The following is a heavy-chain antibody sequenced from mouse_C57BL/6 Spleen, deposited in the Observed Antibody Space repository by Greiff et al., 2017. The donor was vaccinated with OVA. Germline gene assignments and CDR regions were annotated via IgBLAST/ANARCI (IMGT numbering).Heavy chain of an antibody. CDR1: GYAFSSYW. D-gene: IGHD2-3*01. CDR3: ARSPLMVTSNMDY. J-gene: IGHJ4*01. Sequence: VQLQESGAELVKPGASVKISCKASGYAFSSYWMNWVKQRPGTGLEWIGQIYPGDGDTNYNGKFKGQATLTADKSSSTAYMQLSSLTSEDSAVYFCARSPLMVTSNMDYWGQGTSVTVSS. CDR2: IYPGDGDT. V-gene: IGHV1-80*01.